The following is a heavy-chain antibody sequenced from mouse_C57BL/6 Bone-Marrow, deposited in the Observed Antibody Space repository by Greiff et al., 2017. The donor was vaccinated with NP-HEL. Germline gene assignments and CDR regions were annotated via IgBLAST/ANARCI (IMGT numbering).Heavy chain of an antibody. D-gene: IGHD1-1*01. CDR1: GFSFNTYA. Sequence: EVMLVESGGGLVQPKGSLKLSCAASGFSFNTYAMNWVRQAPGKGLEWVARIRSKSNNYATYYADSVKDRFTISRDDSESMLYLQMNNLKTEDTAMYYCVRHHYYGSSYFDYWGQGTTLTVSS. CDR2: IRSKSNNYAT. V-gene: IGHV10-1*01. CDR3: VRHHYYGSSYFDY. J-gene: IGHJ2*01.